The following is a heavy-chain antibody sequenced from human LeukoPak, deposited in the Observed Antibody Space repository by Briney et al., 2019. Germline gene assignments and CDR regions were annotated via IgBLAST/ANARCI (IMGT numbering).Heavy chain of an antibody. V-gene: IGHV3-9*01. CDR1: GFTFDDYA. D-gene: IGHD3-10*01. J-gene: IGHJ4*02. Sequence: SGGSLRLSCAASGFTFDDYAMHWVRQAPGKGLEWVSGISWNSGSIGYADSVKGRFTISRDNAKNSLYLQMNSLRAEDTALYYCAKAARGFDYWGQGTLVTVSS. CDR3: AKAARGFDY. CDR2: ISWNSGSI.